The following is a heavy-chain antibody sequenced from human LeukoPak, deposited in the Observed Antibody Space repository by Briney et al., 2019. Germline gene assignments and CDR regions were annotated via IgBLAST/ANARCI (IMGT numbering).Heavy chain of an antibody. Sequence: KESGPTLVKPTQTLTLTCTFYGFSVSSTGVGVGWIRQPPGKALEWLVIIYWDDDKRYSPSLKTRLTISKDTSKNQVVLTMTNMDPVDTATYYCARIRGVGYSSGWPAFDIWGQGTMVTVSS. D-gene: IGHD6-19*01. J-gene: IGHJ3*02. CDR2: IYWDDDK. V-gene: IGHV2-5*02. CDR1: GFSVSSTGVG. CDR3: ARIRGVGYSSGWPAFDI.